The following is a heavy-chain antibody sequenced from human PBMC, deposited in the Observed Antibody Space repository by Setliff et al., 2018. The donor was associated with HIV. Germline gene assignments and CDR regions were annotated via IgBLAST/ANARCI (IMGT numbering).Heavy chain of an antibody. D-gene: IGHD6-19*01. CDR1: GGSISSHY. V-gene: IGHV4-59*11. CDR3: AREGRHYSSAWTFDY. J-gene: IGHJ4*02. CDR2: IYHSGST. Sequence: PSETLSLTCTVSGGSISSHYWSWIRQPPGKGLEWIGYIYHSGSTNYNPSLKSRVTISVDTSKNQFFLKLSSVTAADTAVYYCAREGRHYSSAWTFDYWGPGTLVTVSS.